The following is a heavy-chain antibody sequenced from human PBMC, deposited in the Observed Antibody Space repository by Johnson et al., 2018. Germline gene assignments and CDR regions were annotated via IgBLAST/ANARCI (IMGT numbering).Heavy chain of an antibody. Sequence: VQLVESGGGVVQPGRSXRLSCAASGFTFSSYGMHWVRQAPGKGLEWGAVIPYDGSNKYYADSVQGRFAISRDNSKNTLYLHLNILRAEDTAVYYCANVNSSSLNYYYYYYMDVWGKGTTVTVSS. CDR1: GFTFSSYG. D-gene: IGHD6-6*01. CDR3: ANVNSSSLNYYYYYYMDV. V-gene: IGHV3-30*18. CDR2: IPYDGSNK. J-gene: IGHJ6*03.